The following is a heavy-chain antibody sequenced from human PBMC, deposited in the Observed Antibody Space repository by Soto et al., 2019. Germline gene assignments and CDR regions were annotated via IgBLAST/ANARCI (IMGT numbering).Heavy chain of an antibody. V-gene: IGHV3-23*01. CDR1: GFTFSSYA. CDR2: ISGSGGST. D-gene: IGHD2-15*01. J-gene: IGHJ4*02. CDR3: ARPRGSCSGGSCYSDFDY. Sequence: EVQLLESGGGLVQPGGSLRLSCAASGFTFSSYAMSWVRQAPGKGLEWVSTISGSGGSTYYADSVKGRFTISRDNSKNTLYLQMNSLRAEDTAVYYCARPRGSCSGGSCYSDFDYWGQGTLVTVSS.